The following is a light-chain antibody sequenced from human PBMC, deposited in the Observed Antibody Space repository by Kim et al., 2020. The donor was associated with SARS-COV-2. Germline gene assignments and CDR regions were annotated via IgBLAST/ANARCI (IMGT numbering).Light chain of an antibody. CDR1: KLGDKY. J-gene: IGLJ2*01. V-gene: IGLV3-1*01. CDR2: QDS. Sequence: SYELTQPPSVSVSQGQTASITCSGDKLGDKYACWYQQKPGQSPVLVIYQDSKRPSGIPERFSGSNSGNTATLTISGTQAMDEADYYCQAWDSSTVVFGGG. CDR3: QAWDSSTVV.